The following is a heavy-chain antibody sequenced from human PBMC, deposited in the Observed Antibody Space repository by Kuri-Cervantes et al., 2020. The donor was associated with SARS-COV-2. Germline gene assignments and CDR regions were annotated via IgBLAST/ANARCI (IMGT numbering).Heavy chain of an antibody. Sequence: GGSLRLSCAASGFIFSNFWMNWVRQAPGEGLEWVAKIKEDGSGQYYVDSVKGRFTISRDNAKNTLYLQMNSLRAEDTAVYYCARRYTDVLGFLEWPGKTQYYYYIDVWGKGTTVTVSS. CDR3: ARRYTDVLGFLEWPGKTQYYYYIDV. CDR1: GFIFSNFW. D-gene: IGHD3-3*01. V-gene: IGHV3-7*03. CDR2: IKEDGSGQ. J-gene: IGHJ6*03.